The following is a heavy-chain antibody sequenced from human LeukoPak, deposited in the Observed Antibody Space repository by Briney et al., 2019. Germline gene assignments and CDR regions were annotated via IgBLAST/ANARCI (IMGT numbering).Heavy chain of an antibody. D-gene: IGHD4-17*01. CDR2: IYYSGST. CDR1: GGSISSYY. J-gene: IGHJ3*02. CDR3: ASHGENDAFDI. Sequence: PSETLSVTCTVSGGSISSYYWSWIRQPPGKGLEWIGYIYYSGSTNYNPSLKSRVTISVDTSKNQFSLKLSSVTAADTAVCYCASHGENDAFDIWGQGTMVTVSS. V-gene: IGHV4-59*08.